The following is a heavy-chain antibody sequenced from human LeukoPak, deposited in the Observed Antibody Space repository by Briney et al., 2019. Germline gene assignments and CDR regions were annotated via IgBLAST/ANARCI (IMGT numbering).Heavy chain of an antibody. CDR3: AKRESGSFDY. Sequence: SETLSLTCAVYGGSFSGYYWSWIRRPPGKGLEWIGEINHSGSTNYNPSLKSRVTISVDTSKNQFSLKLSSVTAADTAVYYCAKRESGSFDYWGQGTLVTVSS. CDR2: INHSGST. CDR1: GGSFSGYY. D-gene: IGHD1-26*01. J-gene: IGHJ4*02. V-gene: IGHV4-34*01.